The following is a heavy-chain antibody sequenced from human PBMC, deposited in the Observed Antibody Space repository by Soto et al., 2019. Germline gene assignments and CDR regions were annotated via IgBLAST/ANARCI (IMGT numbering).Heavy chain of an antibody. J-gene: IGHJ4*02. CDR2: IWFDGSNK. CDR3: VSGLDYFDY. V-gene: IGHV3-33*01. CDR1: GFTFSSYG. D-gene: IGHD6-25*01. Sequence: GGSLRLSCVASGFTFSSYGMHWVRQAPGKGLEWVAVIWFDGSNKYYADSVKGRFTISRDNSKNTLYLQMNSLRVEDTAVYYCVSGLDYFDYWGQGTLVTVSS.